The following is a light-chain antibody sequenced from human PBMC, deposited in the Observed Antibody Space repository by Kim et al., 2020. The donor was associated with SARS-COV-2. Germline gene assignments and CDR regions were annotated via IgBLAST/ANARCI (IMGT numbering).Light chain of an antibody. CDR3: QQYNNWPPYT. V-gene: IGKV3-15*01. Sequence: VSPGERATLSCRASQSISSNLAWYQQKPDPAPRLLIYGASTRATGIPARFSGSGSGTEFTLSISSLQSEDFAVYYCQQYNNWPPYTFGQGTKLEI. J-gene: IGKJ2*01. CDR1: QSISSN. CDR2: GAS.